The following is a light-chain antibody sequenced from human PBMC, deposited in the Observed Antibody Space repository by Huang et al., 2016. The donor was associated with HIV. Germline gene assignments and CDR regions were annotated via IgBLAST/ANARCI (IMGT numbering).Light chain of an antibody. CDR2: KSS. V-gene: IGKV1-5*03. J-gene: IGKJ1*01. CDR1: QSISSL. Sequence: DIQMTQSHSTLSASVVDRVTITCRASQSISSLVAWYQQKPGKAPNLLIYKSSNLKTGAPSRFSGRGSGTEFTLTISSLQPDDFATYFCQQYSTYSWTFGQGTKVEL. CDR3: QQYSTYSWT.